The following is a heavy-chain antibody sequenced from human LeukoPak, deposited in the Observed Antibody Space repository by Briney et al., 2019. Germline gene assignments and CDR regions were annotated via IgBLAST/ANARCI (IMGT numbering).Heavy chain of an antibody. V-gene: IGHV3-23*01. J-gene: IGHJ4*02. Sequence: SCKASGGTFSSYAISWVRQAPGKGLEWVSAISGSGGSTYYADSVKGRFTISRDNSKNTLYLQMNSLRAEDTAVYYCAKVATEYYDFWSGYYTSYYFDYWGQGTLVTVSS. D-gene: IGHD3-3*01. CDR3: AKVATEYYDFWSGYYTSYYFDY. CDR2: ISGSGGST. CDR1: GGTFSSYA.